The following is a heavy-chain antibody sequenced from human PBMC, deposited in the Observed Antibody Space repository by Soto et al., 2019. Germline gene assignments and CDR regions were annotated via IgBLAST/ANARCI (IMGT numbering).Heavy chain of an antibody. Sequence: EVQLLESGGGLVQPGGSLRLSCAASGFTFSSYAMGWVRQAPGKGLEWVSAISGSGGSTYYADSVKGRFTISRDNSKNTLYLQMNSLRAEDTAVYYCAKNGGGIERADYFDYWGQGTLVTVSS. V-gene: IGHV3-23*01. CDR2: ISGSGGST. CDR1: GFTFSSYA. CDR3: AKNGGGIERADYFDY. D-gene: IGHD1-26*01. J-gene: IGHJ4*02.